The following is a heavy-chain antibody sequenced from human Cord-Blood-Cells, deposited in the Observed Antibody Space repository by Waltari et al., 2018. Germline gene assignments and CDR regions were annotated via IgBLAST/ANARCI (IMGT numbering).Heavy chain of an antibody. D-gene: IGHD6-6*01. CDR1: GYTSTSCA. Sequence: VHLEKSGAEVKKPGDSEKVSCKASGYTSTSCASNCVRVAPGQGLEWMGWMNPNSGNTGYAQKFQGRVTITRNTSISTAYMELSSLRSEDTAVYYCATAPGVIAARDAFDIWGQGTMVTVSS. J-gene: IGHJ3*02. CDR2: MNPNSGNT. CDR3: ATAPGVIAARDAFDI. V-gene: IGHV1-8*03.